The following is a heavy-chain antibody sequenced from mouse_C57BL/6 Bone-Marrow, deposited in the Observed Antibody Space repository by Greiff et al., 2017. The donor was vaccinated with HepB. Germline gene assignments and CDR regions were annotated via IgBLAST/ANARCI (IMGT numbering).Heavy chain of an antibody. CDR3: ARVDYGNDDAIDY. CDR1: GFTFSSYA. CDR2: ISDGGSYT. V-gene: IGHV5-4*01. D-gene: IGHD2-2*01. J-gene: IGHJ4*01. Sequence: EVHLVESGGGLVKPGGSLKLSCAASGFTFSSYAMSWVRQTPEKRLEWVATISDGGSYTYYPDNVKGRFTISRDNAKNNLYLQMSHLKSEDTAMYYCARVDYGNDDAIDYWGQGTSVTVSS.